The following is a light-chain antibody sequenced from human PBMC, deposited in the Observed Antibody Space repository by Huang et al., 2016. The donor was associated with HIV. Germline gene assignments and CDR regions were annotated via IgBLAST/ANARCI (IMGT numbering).Light chain of an antibody. CDR3: QQYNNWPRT. CDR2: AAS. Sequence: EIVMTQSPATLSVSPGERATLSCRASQSVSSNLAWYQQKPGQAPRLLIYAASTRATGIPARCSGSGSGTEFTRTISSLQSEDFAVYYCQQYNNWPRTFGQGTKVEIK. J-gene: IGKJ1*01. V-gene: IGKV3-15*01. CDR1: QSVSSN.